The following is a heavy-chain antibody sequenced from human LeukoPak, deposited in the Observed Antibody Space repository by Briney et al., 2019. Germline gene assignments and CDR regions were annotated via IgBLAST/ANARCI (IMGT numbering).Heavy chain of an antibody. Sequence: PGGSLRLPCAASGFTFSSYGMHWVRQAPGKGLEWVAVISYDGSNKYYADSVKGRFTISRDNSKNTLYLQMNSLRAEDTAVYYCAKMDYYGSGSSNWGQGTLVTVSS. V-gene: IGHV3-30*18. CDR3: AKMDYYGSGSSN. J-gene: IGHJ4*02. CDR1: GFTFSSYG. CDR2: ISYDGSNK. D-gene: IGHD3-10*01.